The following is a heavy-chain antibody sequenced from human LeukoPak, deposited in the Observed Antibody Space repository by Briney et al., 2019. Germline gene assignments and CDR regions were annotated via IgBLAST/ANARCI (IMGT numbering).Heavy chain of an antibody. CDR2: MNPNSGNT. Sequence: ASVKVSCKASGYTFTSYDINWVRQATGQGLEWMGWMNPNSGNTGYAQRFQGRVTMTRNTSISTAYMELSSLRSEDTAVYYCARGWRGSSSPKRYYYYYGTDVWGQGTTVTVSS. CDR3: ARGWRGSSSPKRYYYYYGTDV. CDR1: GYTFTSYD. J-gene: IGHJ6*02. D-gene: IGHD6-13*01. V-gene: IGHV1-8*01.